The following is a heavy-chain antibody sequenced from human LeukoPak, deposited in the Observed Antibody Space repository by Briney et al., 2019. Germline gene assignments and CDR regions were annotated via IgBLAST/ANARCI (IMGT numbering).Heavy chain of an antibody. D-gene: IGHD5-18*01. CDR3: ARGADTAMVILDYYYMDV. J-gene: IGHJ6*03. V-gene: IGHV3-23*01. Sequence: PGGSLRLSCAASGFTFSSYAMSWVRQAPGKGLEWVSAISGSGGSTYYADSVKGRFTISRDNSKNTLYLQMNSLRAEDTAVYYCARGADTAMVILDYYYMDVWGKGTTVTISS. CDR2: ISGSGGST. CDR1: GFTFSSYA.